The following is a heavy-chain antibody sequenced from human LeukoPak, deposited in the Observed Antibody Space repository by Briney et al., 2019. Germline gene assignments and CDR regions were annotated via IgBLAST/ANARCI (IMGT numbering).Heavy chain of an antibody. J-gene: IGHJ4*02. V-gene: IGHV4-39*07. CDR2: IYYSGST. CDR3: ASVWPDSSGTDY. D-gene: IGHD3-22*01. Sequence: SETLSLTCTVSGGSISSSSYYWGWIRQPPGKGLEWIGSIYYSGSTYYNPSLKSRVTISVDTSKNQFSLKLSSVTAADTAVYYCASVWPDSSGTDYWGQGTLVTVSS. CDR1: GGSISSSSYY.